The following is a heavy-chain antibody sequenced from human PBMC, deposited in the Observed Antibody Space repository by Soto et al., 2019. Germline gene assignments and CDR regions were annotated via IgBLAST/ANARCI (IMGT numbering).Heavy chain of an antibody. CDR3: ATSTGGTANGMDV. Sequence: EVQLVESGGGLVQPGRSLRLSCAASGFTFADYGMHWVRQAPGKGLEWVSGISFYSGSIGYADSVKGRFTISRDNAKNSLYLQMNSLRTEDTALYYCATSTGGTANGMDVWGQGTTVTVSS. J-gene: IGHJ6*02. V-gene: IGHV3-9*01. CDR2: ISFYSGSI. D-gene: IGHD2-8*02. CDR1: GFTFADYG.